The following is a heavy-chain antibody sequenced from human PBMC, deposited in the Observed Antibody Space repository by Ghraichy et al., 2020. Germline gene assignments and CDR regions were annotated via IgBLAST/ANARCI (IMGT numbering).Heavy chain of an antibody. J-gene: IGHJ4*02. Sequence: ASVKVSCKASGYTLTSYYMHWVRQAPGQGLEWMGIINPSGGTTTYAQKFQGRVTMTRDTSTSTAYMELSSLRSEDTAVYYCARALSSSWSPFDYWGQGTLVTVSS. CDR2: INPSGGTT. CDR1: GYTLTSYY. CDR3: ARALSSSWSPFDY. D-gene: IGHD6-13*01. V-gene: IGHV1-46*01.